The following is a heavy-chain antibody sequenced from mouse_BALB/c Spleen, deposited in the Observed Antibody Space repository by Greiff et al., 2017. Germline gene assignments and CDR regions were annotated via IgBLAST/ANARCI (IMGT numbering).Heavy chain of an antibody. CDR1: GFTFSSYA. Sequence: EVQRVESGAGLVKPGGSLKLSCEASGFTFSSYAMSWVRQSPEKRLEWVAEISSGGSYTYYPDTVTGRFTIARDNAKTTLYLEMSSLRSEDTAMFYCRYGSSYGGAMDYWGQGTSVTVSS. CDR2: ISSGGSYT. D-gene: IGHD1-1*01. V-gene: IGHV5-9-4*01. CDR3: RYGSSYGGAMDY. J-gene: IGHJ4*01.